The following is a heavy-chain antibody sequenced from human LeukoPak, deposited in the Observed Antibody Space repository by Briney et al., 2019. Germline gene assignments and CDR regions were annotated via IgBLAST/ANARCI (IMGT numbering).Heavy chain of an antibody. CDR2: ISSNSKYT. CDR3: ARYENYYDSSGYPSGFDY. Sequence: KPGGSLRLSCAASGFMFSDYFMSWIRQAPGKELEWISYISSNSKYTKYADSVKGRFTISRDNAKNSLYLQMNSLRDEDTAVYYCARYENYYDSSGYPSGFDYWGQGTLVTVSS. V-gene: IGHV3-11*06. J-gene: IGHJ4*02. CDR1: GFMFSDYF. D-gene: IGHD3-22*01.